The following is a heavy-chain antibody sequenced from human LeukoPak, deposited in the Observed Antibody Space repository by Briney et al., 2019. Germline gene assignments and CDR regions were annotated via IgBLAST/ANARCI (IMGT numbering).Heavy chain of an antibody. CDR2: ISSSSSYI. D-gene: IGHD6-13*01. CDR3: ARDSGQQGHSFDY. CDR1: GFTFSSYS. J-gene: IGHJ4*02. Sequence: GGSLRLSCAASGFTFSSYSMNWVRQAPGKGLEWVSSISSSSSYIYYADSVKGRFTISRDNAKNSLYLQMNSLRAEDTAVYYCARDSGQQGHSFDYWGQGTLVTVSS. V-gene: IGHV3-21*01.